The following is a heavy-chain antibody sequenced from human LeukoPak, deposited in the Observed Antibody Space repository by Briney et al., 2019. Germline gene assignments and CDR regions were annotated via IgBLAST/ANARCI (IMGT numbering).Heavy chain of an antibody. J-gene: IGHJ4*02. CDR1: GGSFSSSSYY. Sequence: SETLSLTCTVSGGSFSSSSYYWGWIRQPPGKGLEWIGSIYYSGSTYYNPSLKSRVTISVDTSKNQFSLKVSSVTAADTAVYYCARQEYSYGPVDYWGQGTLVTVSS. CDR2: IYYSGST. CDR3: ARQEYSYGPVDY. V-gene: IGHV4-39*01. D-gene: IGHD5-18*01.